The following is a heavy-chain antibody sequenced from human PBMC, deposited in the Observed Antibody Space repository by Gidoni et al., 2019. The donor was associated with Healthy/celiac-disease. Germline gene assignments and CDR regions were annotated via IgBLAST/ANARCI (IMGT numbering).Heavy chain of an antibody. Sequence: QVQLQESGPGLVKPSATLSLTCTVSGGSVSSGSYYWSWSRQPPGKGLEWIGYIYYSGSTNYNPSLKSRVTISVDTSKNQFSLKLSSVTAADTAVYYCARVYYDFWSGYSKFDYWGQGTLVTVSS. V-gene: IGHV4-61*01. CDR3: ARVYYDFWSGYSKFDY. D-gene: IGHD3-3*01. J-gene: IGHJ4*02. CDR1: GGSVSSGSYY. CDR2: IYYSGST.